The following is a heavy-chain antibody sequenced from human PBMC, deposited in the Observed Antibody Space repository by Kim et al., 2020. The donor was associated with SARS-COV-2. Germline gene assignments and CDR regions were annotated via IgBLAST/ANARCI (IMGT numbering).Heavy chain of an antibody. V-gene: IGHV1-69*04. D-gene: IGHD6-13*01. Sequence: NYAQKFQGRVTITADKSTSTAYMELSSLRSEDTAVYYCARDADAAAGFDPWGQGTLVTVSS. CDR3: ARDADAAAGFDP. J-gene: IGHJ5*02.